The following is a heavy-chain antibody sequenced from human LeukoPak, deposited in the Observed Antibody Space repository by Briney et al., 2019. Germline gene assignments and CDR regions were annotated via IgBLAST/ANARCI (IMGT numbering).Heavy chain of an antibody. CDR3: TRGTYYSDRSGYLGLDY. V-gene: IGHV1-46*01. Sequence: ASVKVSCKASGYTFTSYYMHWVRQAPGQGLEWMGIINPSGGSTSNAQKFQGRVTMTRDTSTSTVYMDLSSLRSEDTAVYYCTRGTYYSDRSGYLGLDYWGQGTLVTVSS. D-gene: IGHD3-22*01. CDR1: GYTFTSYY. CDR2: INPSGGST. J-gene: IGHJ4*02.